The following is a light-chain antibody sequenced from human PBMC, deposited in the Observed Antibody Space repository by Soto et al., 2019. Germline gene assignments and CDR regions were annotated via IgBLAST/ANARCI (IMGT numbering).Light chain of an antibody. V-gene: IGKV3-15*01. CDR3: QNYASWLWT. J-gene: IGKJ1*01. CDR1: QSISSK. Sequence: EIVMTQSPATLSVSPGERATLSCRASQSISSKLAWYQQKPGQTPRLLIYGASTRATGIPARFSGSGSGTEFTLTISSLQSEDFAVYYSQNYASWLWTFGKGTKVAIK. CDR2: GAS.